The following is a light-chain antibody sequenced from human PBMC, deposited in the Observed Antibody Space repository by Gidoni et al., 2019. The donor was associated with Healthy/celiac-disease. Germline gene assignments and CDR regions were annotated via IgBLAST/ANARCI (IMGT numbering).Light chain of an antibody. Sequence: QSALTQPASVSGSPGQSITISCTGTSSDVGSYNLVSWYQQHPGKATKLMIYEGSKRPSGVSNRFSGSKSGNTASRTISGLQAEDEADYYCCSYAGSSTFVVFGGGTKLTVL. V-gene: IGLV2-23*03. CDR3: CSYAGSSTFVV. CDR2: EGS. CDR1: SSDVGSYNL. J-gene: IGLJ2*01.